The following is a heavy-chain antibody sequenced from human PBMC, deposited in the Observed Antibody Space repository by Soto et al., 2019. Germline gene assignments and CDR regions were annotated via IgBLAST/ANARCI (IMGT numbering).Heavy chain of an antibody. CDR2: ISGSGGST. V-gene: IGHV3-23*01. CDR3: ATPGPLVYCRSASCCGLFDY. J-gene: IGHJ4*02. D-gene: IGHD2-2*01. Sequence: EVQLLESGGGLVQPGGSLRLSCAASGFTFSSYVMSWVRQVPGKGLEWVSGISGSGGSTYYADSVKGRFTISRDNPKNTLYLEMNGLRGEDTAVYYCATPGPLVYCRSASCCGLFDYWGQGTLVTVSS. CDR1: GFTFSSYV.